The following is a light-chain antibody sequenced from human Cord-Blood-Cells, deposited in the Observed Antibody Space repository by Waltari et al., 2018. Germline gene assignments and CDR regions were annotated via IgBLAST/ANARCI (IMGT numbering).Light chain of an antibody. Sequence: QSALPQPRSVSGSPGQSVPISCPGTRSAVGGSTYVSWYQQHPGKAPKLMIYDVSKRPSGVPDRFSGSKSGNTASLTISGLQAEDEADYYCCSYAGSYVFGTGTKVTVL. CDR3: CSYAGSYV. J-gene: IGLJ1*01. V-gene: IGLV2-11*01. CDR2: DVS. CDR1: RSAVGGSTY.